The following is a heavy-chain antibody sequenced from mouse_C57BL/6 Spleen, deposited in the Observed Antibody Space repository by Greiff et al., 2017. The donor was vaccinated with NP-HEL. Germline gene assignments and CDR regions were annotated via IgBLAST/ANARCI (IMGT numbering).Heavy chain of an antibody. CDR1: GYAFTNYL. Sequence: QVQLQQSGAELVRPGTSVKVSCKASGYAFTNYLIEWVKQRPGQGLEWIGVINPGSGGTNYNEKFKGKATLPADTSSSTAYMQLSSLTSEDSAVYFCARRDYSNFYYAMDYWGQGTSVTVSS. D-gene: IGHD2-5*01. CDR3: ARRDYSNFYYAMDY. CDR2: INPGSGGT. J-gene: IGHJ4*01. V-gene: IGHV1-54*01.